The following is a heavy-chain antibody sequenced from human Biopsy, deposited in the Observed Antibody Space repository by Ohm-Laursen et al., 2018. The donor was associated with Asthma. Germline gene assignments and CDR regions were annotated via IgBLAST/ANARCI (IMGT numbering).Heavy chain of an antibody. CDR2: VKGDGRRK. CDR1: GLTFSDYW. Sequence: GSLRLSCAASGLTFSDYWMHWVRQAPGKGLEWVSRVKGDGRRKSYADSVKGRFTISRDNAKNTLYLQMNSLRVEDTAVYYCARDGVVPDAMYYHYYYGLDVWGQGTTVTVSS. J-gene: IGHJ6*02. D-gene: IGHD2-2*01. V-gene: IGHV3-74*01. CDR3: ARDGVVPDAMYYHYYYGLDV.